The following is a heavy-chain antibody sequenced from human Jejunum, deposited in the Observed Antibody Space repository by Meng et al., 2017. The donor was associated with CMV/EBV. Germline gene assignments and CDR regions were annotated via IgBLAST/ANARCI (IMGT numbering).Heavy chain of an antibody. CDR1: YY. CDR3: ARDGHFDFWSALPSDALDI. V-gene: IGHV4-59*01. J-gene: IGHJ3*02. CDR2: IYYSGST. Sequence: YYWGWIRQPPGKGLEWIGSIYYSGSTNYNPSLKSRVTISVDTSKNQFSLRLSSVTAADTAVYYCARDGHFDFWSALPSDALDIWGQGTMVTVSS. D-gene: IGHD3-3*01.